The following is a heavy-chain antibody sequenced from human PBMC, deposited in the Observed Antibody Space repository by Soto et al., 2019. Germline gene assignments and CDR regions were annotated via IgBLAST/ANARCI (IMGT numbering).Heavy chain of an antibody. V-gene: IGHV3-23*01. CDR3: AKDRDGAAAGPTKFYGMDV. J-gene: IGHJ6*02. CDR1: VFTFSSYA. Sequence: EVQLLESGGGLVQPGGSLRLSCAASVFTFSSYAMSWVRQAPGKGLEWGAVISGSGDSTYYADSVRGRFTISRDNSKNTLYLQMNSLRAEDTAVYYCAKDRDGAAAGPTKFYGMDVWGQGTTVTVSS. CDR2: ISGSGDST. D-gene: IGHD6-13*01.